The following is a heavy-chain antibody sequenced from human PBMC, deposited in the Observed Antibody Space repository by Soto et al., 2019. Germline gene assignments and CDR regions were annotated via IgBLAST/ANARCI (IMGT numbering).Heavy chain of an antibody. V-gene: IGHV4-59*01. CDR1: GGSISSYY. D-gene: IGHD4-4*01. CDR3: ARMTTVTSYYFDY. J-gene: IGHJ4*02. Sequence: SETLSLTCTVSGGSISSYYWSWIRQPPGKGLEWIGYIYYSGSTNYNPSLKSRVTISVDTSKNQFSLKLSSVTAADTAVYYCARMTTVTSYYFDYWGQGTLVTVSS. CDR2: IYYSGST.